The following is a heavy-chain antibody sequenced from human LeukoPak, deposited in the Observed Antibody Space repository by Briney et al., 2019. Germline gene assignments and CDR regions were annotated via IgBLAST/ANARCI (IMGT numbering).Heavy chain of an antibody. CDR2: INQDGSQK. CDR1: GFTFSSYW. Sequence: GGSLRLPCAASGFTFSSYWMHWVRQAPGKGLEGVANINQDGSQKLSVDSVKGRFTISRDNAKNSLSLQMNSLRVEDTAVYYCARDWFDGDYDRFDYWGQGTLVTVSS. J-gene: IGHJ4*02. V-gene: IGHV3-7*03. CDR3: ARDWFDGDYDRFDY. D-gene: IGHD4-17*01.